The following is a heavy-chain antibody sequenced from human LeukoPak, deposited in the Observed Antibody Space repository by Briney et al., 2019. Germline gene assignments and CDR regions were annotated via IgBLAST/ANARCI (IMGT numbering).Heavy chain of an antibody. Sequence: SVSVSCKASGGTFSSYGISWVRQAPGQGLEWMGGIIPIFGTAKYAQKFQGRVTIIADESTSTAHMELSSLRSEDTAVYYCARGGDSLYYYYGMDVWGQGTTVTVSS. CDR1: GGTFSSYG. CDR2: IIPIFGTA. CDR3: ARGGDSLYYYYGMDV. D-gene: IGHD2-21*02. J-gene: IGHJ6*02. V-gene: IGHV1-69*13.